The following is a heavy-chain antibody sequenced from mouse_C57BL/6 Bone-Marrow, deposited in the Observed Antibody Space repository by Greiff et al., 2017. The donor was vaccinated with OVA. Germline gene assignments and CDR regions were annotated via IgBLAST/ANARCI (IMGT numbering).Heavy chain of an antibody. J-gene: IGHJ1*03. CDR3: ATYDCGSDFHWYFEV. Sequence: QVQLKQSGAELARPGASVKLSCKASGYTFTSYGISWVKQRTGQGLEWIGEIYPRSGNTNYNEKFKGKATLTADKSSSTAYMELSSLTSEASAVYFCATYDCGSDFHWYFEVWGTGTTVTVSS. D-gene: IGHD1-1*02. V-gene: IGHV1-81*01. CDR2: IYPRSGNT. CDR1: GYTFTSYG.